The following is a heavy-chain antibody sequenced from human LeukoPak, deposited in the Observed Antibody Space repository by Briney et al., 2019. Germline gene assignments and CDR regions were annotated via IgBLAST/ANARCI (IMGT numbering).Heavy chain of an antibody. V-gene: IGHV1-2*06. CDR1: GYTFTGYY. J-gene: IGHJ5*02. CDR3: ARALVAGNWFDP. D-gene: IGHD6-19*01. Sequence: APVKVPCKASGYTFTGYYMHWVRQAPGQGLEWMGRINPNSGGTNYAQKFQGRVTMTRDTSISTAYMELSRLRSDDTAVYYCARALVAGNWFDPWGQGTLVTVSS. CDR2: INPNSGGT.